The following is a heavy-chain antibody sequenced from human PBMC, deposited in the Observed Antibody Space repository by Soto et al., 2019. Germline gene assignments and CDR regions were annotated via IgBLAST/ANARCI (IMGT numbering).Heavy chain of an antibody. CDR3: AKSLMDTASKLDY. Sequence: PGGSLRLSCAASGFTFSTYAMSWVRLAPGKGLEWVSSIISGGGTYHADSVKGRFAISRDNSRNTLYLQMNSLRPEDTALYYCAKSLMDTASKLDYWGQGTLVTVSS. D-gene: IGHD5-18*01. CDR2: IISGGGT. J-gene: IGHJ4*02. CDR1: GFTFSTYA. V-gene: IGHV3-23*05.